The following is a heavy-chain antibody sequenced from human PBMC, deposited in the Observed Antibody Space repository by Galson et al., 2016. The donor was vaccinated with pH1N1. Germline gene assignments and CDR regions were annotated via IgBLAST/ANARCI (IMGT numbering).Heavy chain of an antibody. Sequence: QSGAEVKKPGESLRISCKASGYYFSNYWIGWVRQMPSKGLEWMGIIFPGDSNLKYSPSFQGQVIISADKSLTTVYLQWNSLKASDTAIYYFALLGGPQGQDYYYNYGMDVWGQGTTVTVSS. D-gene: IGHD3-16*01. CDR3: ALLGGPQGQDYYYNYGMDV. CDR1: GYYFSNYW. J-gene: IGHJ6*02. CDR2: IFPGDSNL. V-gene: IGHV5-51*03.